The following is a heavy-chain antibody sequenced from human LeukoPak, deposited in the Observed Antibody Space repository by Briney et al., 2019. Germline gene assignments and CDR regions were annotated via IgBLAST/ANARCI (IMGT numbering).Heavy chain of an antibody. V-gene: IGHV3-23*01. Sequence: GGSLRLSCAASGFTFSSYAMSWVREAPARGLEWVSSLRGNGDTFYADSVKGRFTISRDNSKNTLYLQMNSLRAEDTAVYYCAKLGSYSGYDEGVDYWGQGTLVTVSS. D-gene: IGHD5-12*01. CDR1: GFTFSSYA. J-gene: IGHJ4*02. CDR2: LRGNGDT. CDR3: AKLGSYSGYDEGVDY.